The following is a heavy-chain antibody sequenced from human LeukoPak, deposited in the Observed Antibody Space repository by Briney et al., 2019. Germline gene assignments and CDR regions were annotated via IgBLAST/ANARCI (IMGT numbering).Heavy chain of an antibody. Sequence: PGRSLRLSCAASGFTFSSYAMHWVRQAPGKGLEWVAVISYDGSNKYYADSVKGRFTISRDNSKNTLYLQMNSLRAEDTAVYYCAKDSKFGEYSSSSSLIGSQSKYYYYYYMDVWGKGTTVTVSS. CDR3: AKDSKFGEYSSSSSLIGSQSKYYYYYYMDV. CDR1: GFTFSSYA. CDR2: ISYDGSNK. D-gene: IGHD6-6*01. V-gene: IGHV3-30*04. J-gene: IGHJ6*03.